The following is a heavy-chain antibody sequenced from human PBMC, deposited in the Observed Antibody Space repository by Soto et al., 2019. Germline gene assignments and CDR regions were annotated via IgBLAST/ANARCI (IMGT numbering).Heavy chain of an antibody. J-gene: IGHJ4*02. Sequence: PGESLKISCKAIGYTFTNYWIGWVRQTPGKGLEWMGIIFPDDSDTRYNPSFEGQVTVSAGESISTAYLQWNNLKASDTAMYYCVRPNFGALTHFDFWGQGTLVTVSS. D-gene: IGHD3-16*01. CDR2: IFPDDSDT. CDR1: GYTFTNYW. V-gene: IGHV5-51*01. CDR3: VRPNFGALTHFDF.